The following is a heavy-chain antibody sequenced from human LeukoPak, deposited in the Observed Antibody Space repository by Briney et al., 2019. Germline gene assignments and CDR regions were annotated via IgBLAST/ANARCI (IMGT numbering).Heavy chain of an antibody. J-gene: IGHJ4*02. D-gene: IGHD5-18*01. V-gene: IGHV3-11*04. Sequence: GGSLRLSCAASGFTFSDYYMSWIRQAPGKGLEWVSYISSSGSTIYYADSVKGRFTISRDNAKNSLYLQMNSLRADDTAVYCCAVSGGYSYGYFDNWGQGTLVTVSS. CDR1: GFTFSDYY. CDR2: ISSSGSTI. CDR3: AVSGGYSYGYFDN.